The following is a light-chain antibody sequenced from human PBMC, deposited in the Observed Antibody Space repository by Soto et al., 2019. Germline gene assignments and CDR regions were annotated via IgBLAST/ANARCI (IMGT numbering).Light chain of an antibody. CDR3: LQNFNFPWT. CDR2: AAS. Sequence: AIQMTQSPSSLSASVGDRVTITCRASQGITDDLGWYQQKPGKAPKLLIYAASSLQSGVPSRFSGSGSGTDFTLTISSLRPEDFATYYCLQNFNFPWTFGLGTKVDIK. J-gene: IGKJ1*01. V-gene: IGKV1-6*01. CDR1: QGITDD.